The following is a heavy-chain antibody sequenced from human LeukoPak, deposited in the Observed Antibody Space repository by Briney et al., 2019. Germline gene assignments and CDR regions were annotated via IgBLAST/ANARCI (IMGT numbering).Heavy chain of an antibody. J-gene: IGHJ4*02. D-gene: IGHD3-3*01. CDR3: ASFSLTYDFWSGFDY. V-gene: IGHV4-59*01. Sequence: SETLSLTCTVSGGSISSYYWSWIRQPPGKVLEWIGYIYYSGSTNYNPSLKSRVTISVDTSKNQFSLKLSSVTAADTAVYYCASFSLTYDFWSGFDYWGQGTLVTVSS. CDR2: IYYSGST. CDR1: GGSISSYY.